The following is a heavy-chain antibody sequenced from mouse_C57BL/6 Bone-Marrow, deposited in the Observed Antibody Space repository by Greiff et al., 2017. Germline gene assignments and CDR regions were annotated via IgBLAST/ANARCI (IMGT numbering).Heavy chain of an antibody. D-gene: IGHD2-2*01. CDR3: TTGYYYAMDY. Sequence: EVHLVESGAELVRPGASVKLSCTASGFNIKDDYMHWVKQRPEQGLEWIGWIDPENGDTEYASKFQGKATITADTSSNTAYLQLSSLTSEDTAVYYCTTGYYYAMDYWGQGTSVTVSS. CDR1: GFNIKDDY. CDR2: IDPENGDT. V-gene: IGHV14-4*01. J-gene: IGHJ4*01.